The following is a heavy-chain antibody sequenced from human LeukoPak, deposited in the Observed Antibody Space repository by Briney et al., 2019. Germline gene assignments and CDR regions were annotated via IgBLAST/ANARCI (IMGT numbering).Heavy chain of an antibody. Sequence: ASVKVSCKTSGYSFIDYYIHWVRQAPGQGLEWMGWINPNSGGTNYAQKFQGRVTMTRDTSISTAYMELSRLRSDDTAVYYCARAGKRIPMWGPQTYYYYYMDVWGKGTTVTVSS. V-gene: IGHV1-2*02. CDR3: ARAGKRIPMWGPQTYYYYYMDV. CDR2: INPNSGGT. CDR1: GYSFIDYY. J-gene: IGHJ6*03. D-gene: IGHD3-10*02.